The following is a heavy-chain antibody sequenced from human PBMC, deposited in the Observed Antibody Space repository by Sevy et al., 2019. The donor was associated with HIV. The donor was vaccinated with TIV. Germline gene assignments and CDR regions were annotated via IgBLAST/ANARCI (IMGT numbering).Heavy chain of an antibody. D-gene: IGHD4-17*01. J-gene: IGHJ3*02. CDR2: ISWNSGSI. Sequence: GGSLRLSCAASGFTFDDYAMHWVRQAPGKGLEWVSGISWNSGSIGYADSVKGRFTISRDNAKNSLYLQMNSLRAEDTALYYCAKDTTATVTSDAFDIWGQGTMVTVS. CDR1: GFTFDDYA. V-gene: IGHV3-9*01. CDR3: AKDTTATVTSDAFDI.